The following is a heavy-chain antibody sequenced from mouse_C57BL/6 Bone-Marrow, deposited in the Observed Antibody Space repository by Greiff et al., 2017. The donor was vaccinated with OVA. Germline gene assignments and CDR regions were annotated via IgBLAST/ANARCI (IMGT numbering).Heavy chain of an antibody. CDR2: IHPNSGST. V-gene: IGHV1-64*01. CDR1: GYTFTSYW. D-gene: IGHD2-3*01. CDR3: TGYYGLFAY. Sequence: VQLQQPGAGLVKPGASVKLSCKASGYTFTSYWMPWVKPRPGQGLEWIGMIHPNSGSTNYNEKFKSKSTLTVDNASSTAYMQLSSLTSEDSAVYYCTGYYGLFAYWGQGTLVTVSA. J-gene: IGHJ3*01.